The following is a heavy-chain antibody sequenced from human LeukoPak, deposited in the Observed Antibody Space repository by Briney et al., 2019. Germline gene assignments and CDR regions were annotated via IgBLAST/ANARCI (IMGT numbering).Heavy chain of an antibody. CDR2: ISAYNGNT. D-gene: IGHD3-3*01. CDR1: GYTFTSYG. V-gene: IGHV1-18*01. CDR3: ARRTIFGVVLDAFDI. Sequence: ASVKVSCKASGYTFTSYGISWVRQAPGQGLEWMGWISAYNGNTNYAQKLQGRVTMTTDTSTGTAYMELRSLRSDDTAVYYCARRTIFGVVLDAFDIWGQGTMVTVSS. J-gene: IGHJ3*02.